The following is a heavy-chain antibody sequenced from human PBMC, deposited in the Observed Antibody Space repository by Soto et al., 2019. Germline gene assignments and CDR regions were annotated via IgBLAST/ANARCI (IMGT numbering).Heavy chain of an antibody. CDR1: GFICISYD. Sequence: PGGSLRLSCAASGFICISYDMIFVRHSPVKWLEWVSTILVDGRTFYVDSVKGRFTISRDSSQNTVYLQMNSLTAGDTALYYCAKATATGGGAFDICGQGTMVTVSS. J-gene: IGHJ3*02. D-gene: IGHD2-8*02. CDR3: AKATATGGGAFDI. CDR2: ILVDGRT. V-gene: IGHV3-23*01.